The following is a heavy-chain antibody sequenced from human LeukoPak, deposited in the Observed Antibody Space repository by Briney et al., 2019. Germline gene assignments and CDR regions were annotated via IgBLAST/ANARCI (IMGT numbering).Heavy chain of an antibody. V-gene: IGHV4-31*03. CDR1: GGSISSGGYY. CDR2: TYYSGST. CDR3: ASGREYYDILTGYYKYYFDY. J-gene: IGHJ4*02. Sequence: SETLSLTCTVSGGSISSGGYYWSWIRQHPGKGLEWIGYTYYSGSTYYNPSLKSRVTISVDTSKNQFSLKLSSVTAADTAVYYCASGREYYDILTGYYKYYFDYWGQGTLVTVSS. D-gene: IGHD3-9*01.